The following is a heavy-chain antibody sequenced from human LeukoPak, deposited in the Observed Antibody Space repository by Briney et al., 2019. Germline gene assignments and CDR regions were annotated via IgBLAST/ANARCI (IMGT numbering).Heavy chain of an antibody. J-gene: IGHJ4*02. Sequence: GGSLRLSCAASGFTFSSYAMSWVRQAPGKGLEWVSVIYAGGSTYYADSVKGRFTISRDNSKNTLYLQMSALTDEDTAVYYCARGKGGYYDSSGLDSWGQGTLVTVSS. CDR2: IYAGGST. CDR1: GFTFSSYA. V-gene: IGHV3-66*01. D-gene: IGHD3-22*01. CDR3: ARGKGGYYDSSGLDS.